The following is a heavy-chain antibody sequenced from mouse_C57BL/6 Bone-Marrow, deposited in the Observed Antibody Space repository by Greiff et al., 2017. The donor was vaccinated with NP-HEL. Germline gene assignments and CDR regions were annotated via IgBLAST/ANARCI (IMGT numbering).Heavy chain of an antibody. D-gene: IGHD2-13*01. Sequence: QVQLQQPGAELVKPGASVKLSCKASGYTFTSYWMHWVKQRPGRGLEWIGRIDPSSGGTKYNEKFKSKATLTVDKPSSTAYMQRSSLTSEDSAVYYCAREGGVYYGDDGFAYWGPETLVTVSA. V-gene: IGHV1-72*01. CDR3: AREGGVYYGDDGFAY. CDR2: IDPSSGGT. CDR1: GYTFTSYW. J-gene: IGHJ3*01.